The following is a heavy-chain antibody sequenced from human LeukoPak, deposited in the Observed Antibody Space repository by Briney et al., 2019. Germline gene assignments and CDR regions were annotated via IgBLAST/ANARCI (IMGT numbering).Heavy chain of an antibody. J-gene: IGHJ2*01. CDR2: ISGSGGST. V-gene: IGHV3-23*01. D-gene: IGHD1-1*01. CDR1: GFTFTSYS. CDR3: AKGRVENWPHYWYFDL. Sequence: PGGSLRLSCAASGFTFTSYSMNWVRQAPGKGLEWVSAISGSGGSTYYADSVKGRFTISRDNSKNTLYLRMNSLRAEDTAVYYCAKGRVENWPHYWYFDLWGRGTLVTVSS.